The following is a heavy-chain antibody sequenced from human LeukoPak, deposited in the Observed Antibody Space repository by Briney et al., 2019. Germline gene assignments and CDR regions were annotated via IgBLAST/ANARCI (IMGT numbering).Heavy chain of an antibody. CDR2: IYWDGDQ. CDR1: GLSLTTGGVG. CDR3: AHSPSDSYKNGGRWYFDL. D-gene: IGHD5-24*01. Sequence: SGPTLVKPTQTLTLTCTFSGLSLTTGGVGVGWNRQPPGKTLEWLALIYWDGDQRYSPSLKDRLTVTKDTSKNQVFLYMANMDPVDTGTYFCAHSPSDSYKNGGRWYFDLWGRGTPVIVSS. J-gene: IGHJ2*01. V-gene: IGHV2-5*02.